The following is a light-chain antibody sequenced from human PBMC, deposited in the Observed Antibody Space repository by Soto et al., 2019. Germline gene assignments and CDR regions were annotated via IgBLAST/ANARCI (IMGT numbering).Light chain of an antibody. V-gene: IGKV2-24*01. Sequence: DIVMTQTPLSSPVTLGQPASISCRSSQSLLHSDGDTYLSWLQQRPDQPPRVLIYKIANRISGVVDRFSGSGAGTEFTLKISMLEVEDVGIYYCMQATHLPYTFGQGTQLE. CDR1: QSLLHSDGDTY. CDR3: MQATHLPYT. J-gene: IGKJ2*01. CDR2: KIA.